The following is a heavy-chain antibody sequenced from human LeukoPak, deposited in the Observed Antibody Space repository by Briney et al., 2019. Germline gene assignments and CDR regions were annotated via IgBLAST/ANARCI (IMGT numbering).Heavy chain of an antibody. J-gene: IGHJ1*01. D-gene: IGHD2-15*01. V-gene: IGHV3-21*01. CDR1: GFTFSNYA. CDR2: ISGSARHT. CDR3: ARDGDCSGGSCYSSFQH. Sequence: GGSLRLSCAASGFTFSNYALNWVRQAPGKGLEWVSSISGSARHTYYADSVKGRFTISRDNAKNSLYLQMNSLRAEDTAVYYCARDGDCSGGSCYSSFQHWGQGTLVTVSS.